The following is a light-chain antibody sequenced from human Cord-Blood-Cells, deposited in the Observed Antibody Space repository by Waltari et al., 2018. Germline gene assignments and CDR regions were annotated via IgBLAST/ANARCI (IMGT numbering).Light chain of an antibody. V-gene: IGLV1-40*01. Sequence: QSVLTQQPSVSGAPGQRVTISCTGSSSNIGAGYEVHWYQQLPGTAPKLLIYGNSNRPSAAPDRFSGSKSGTAASLAITGLQAADEADYYCQSYDSSLSGSVFGGGTKLTVL. J-gene: IGLJ3*02. CDR2: GNS. CDR3: QSYDSSLSGSV. CDR1: SSNIGAGYE.